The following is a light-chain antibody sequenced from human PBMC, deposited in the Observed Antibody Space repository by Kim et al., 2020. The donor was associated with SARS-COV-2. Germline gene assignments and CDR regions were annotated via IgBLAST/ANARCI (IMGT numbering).Light chain of an antibody. Sequence: LSLFQGERATPSCRASQSVNSYVAWYQQTPGQPPRLLIYDASMTATGIPARFSGSGSGTDFTLTISSLAPEDSAVYYCQQRGNWTFGQGTKVDIK. V-gene: IGKV3-11*01. J-gene: IGKJ1*01. CDR2: DAS. CDR3: QQRGNWT. CDR1: QSVNSY.